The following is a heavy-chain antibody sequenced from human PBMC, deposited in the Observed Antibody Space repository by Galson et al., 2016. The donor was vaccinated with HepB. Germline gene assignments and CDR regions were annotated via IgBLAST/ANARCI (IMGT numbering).Heavy chain of an antibody. D-gene: IGHD3-10*01. CDR3: VRIGTYGLGMQYDGFEI. V-gene: IGHV2-70*04. Sequence: PALVKPTQTLTLTCTFSGFSLSTRGVRVSWIRQPPGKALEWLAHIDWDDEKFYSTSLKTRLTISKDTSKNQMVLTMTNMDPVDTATYYCVRIGTYGLGMQYDGFEIWGQGTMFTVSA. CDR2: IDWDDEK. J-gene: IGHJ3*02. CDR1: GFSLSTRGVR.